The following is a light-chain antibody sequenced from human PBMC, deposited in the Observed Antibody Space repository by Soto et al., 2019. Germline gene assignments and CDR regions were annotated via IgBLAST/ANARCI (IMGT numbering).Light chain of an antibody. J-gene: IGKJ2*03. V-gene: IGKV3-20*01. CDR2: DAS. CDR3: QQYGGSTYS. Sequence: EIVMTQSPATLSVSPGDRAPLSCRASQSVSSNLAWYQQKPGQAPRLLIYDASNRATGIPDRFSGSGSGTDLTLSTSRLEPEDVQVYYCQQYGGSTYSCG. CDR1: QSVSSN.